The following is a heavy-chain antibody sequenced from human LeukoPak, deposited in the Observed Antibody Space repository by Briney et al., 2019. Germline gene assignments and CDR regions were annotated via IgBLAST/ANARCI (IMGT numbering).Heavy chain of an antibody. D-gene: IGHD5-12*01. CDR2: ISGSGGST. J-gene: IGHJ4*02. CDR3: TRGRLGATFDY. CDR1: GFTFSSYA. V-gene: IGHV3-23*01. Sequence: GGSLRLSCAASGFTFSSYAMSWVRQAPGKGLEWVSAISGSGGSTYYADSVKGRFTISRDNSKNTLYLQMNSLRAEDTAVYYCTRGRLGATFDYWGQGTLVTVSS.